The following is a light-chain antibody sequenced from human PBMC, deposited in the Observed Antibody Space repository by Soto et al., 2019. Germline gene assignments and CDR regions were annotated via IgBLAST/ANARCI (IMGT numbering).Light chain of an antibody. CDR2: GAS. Sequence: ENVFAQSPGTLSLSPGERATLSCRASQSMSNSYLAWYQQKPGQAPRLVIYGASSRATGIPDRFSGSGSGTDFTLTISRLEPEDFAVYYCQQYGNTPWTFGQGTKVDIK. CDR3: QQYGNTPWT. J-gene: IGKJ1*01. CDR1: QSMSNSY. V-gene: IGKV3-20*01.